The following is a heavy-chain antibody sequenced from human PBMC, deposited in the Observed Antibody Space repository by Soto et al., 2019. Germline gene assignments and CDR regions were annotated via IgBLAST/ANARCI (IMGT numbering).Heavy chain of an antibody. CDR1: GDTFSFYT. D-gene: IGHD3-10*01. Sequence: QVQLVQSGAELKKPGSSVKVSCKASGDTFSFYTINWVRQAPGLGLEWMGRVNPILSMSNYAQKFQGRVTMTADKSTSTAYMELRSLRPEDTAFYYCATSYGSGYRAFDYGGQGALVTVSS. V-gene: IGHV1-69*02. CDR2: VNPILSMS. J-gene: IGHJ4*02. CDR3: ATSYGSGYRAFDY.